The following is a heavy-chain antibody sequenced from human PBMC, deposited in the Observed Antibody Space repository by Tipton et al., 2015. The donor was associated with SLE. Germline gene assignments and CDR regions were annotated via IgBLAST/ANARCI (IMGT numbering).Heavy chain of an antibody. D-gene: IGHD6-19*01. J-gene: IGHJ5*02. CDR3: ARYNSPSWFDP. CDR1: GDSISSDYY. CDR2: LNPSGGT. V-gene: IGHV4-38-2*02. Sequence: TLSLTCTVSGDSISSDYYWSWIRQLPGKGLEWIGRLNPSGGTNYNPSLKSRVTMSADTSKKQCSLKLTAVTAADTAVYYCARYNSPSWFDPWGQGTLVTVSS.